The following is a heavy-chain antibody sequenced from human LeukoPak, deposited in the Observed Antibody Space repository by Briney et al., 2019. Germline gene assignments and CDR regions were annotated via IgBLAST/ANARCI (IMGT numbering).Heavy chain of an antibody. CDR2: IRQGGNER. J-gene: IGHJ4*02. D-gene: IGHD3-3*01. V-gene: IGHV3-7*01. CDR3: ARSSTIFGHFDY. CDR1: GFTFRDYY. Sequence: GGSLRLSCAASGFTFRDYYMSWIRQAPGKGLEWVANIRQGGNERFYVDSVKGRFTISRDNAKNSVYLQMSSLRAEDTAVYYCARSSTIFGHFDYWGQGTQVAVSS.